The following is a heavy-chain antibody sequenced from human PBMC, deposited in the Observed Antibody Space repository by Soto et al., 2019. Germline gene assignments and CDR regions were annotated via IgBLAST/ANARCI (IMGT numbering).Heavy chain of an antibody. CDR1: GYTFTSYA. CDR3: ARGEFLTYDDY. CDR2: INAGNGNT. V-gene: IGHV1-3*01. D-gene: IGHD3-16*01. Sequence: QVQLVQSGAEVKKPGASVKVSCKASGYTFTSYAMHWVRQAPGQRLEWMGWINAGNGNTKYSQKFQGRVTITRDTSASTSYMELSSLRSEDTAVYYCARGEFLTYDDYWGQGTLVTVSS. J-gene: IGHJ4*02.